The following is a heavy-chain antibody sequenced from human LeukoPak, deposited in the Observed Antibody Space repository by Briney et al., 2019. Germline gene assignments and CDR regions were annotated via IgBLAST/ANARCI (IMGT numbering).Heavy chain of an antibody. CDR1: GGSVSSGNYD. CDR2: IFYTGST. CDR3: ARAVMMVRGVIIGGYWYDP. D-gene: IGHD3-10*01. V-gene: IGHV4-61*01. Sequence: SETLSLTCTVSGGSVSSGNYDWPWIRQPPGKGLEWIGYIFYTGSTNYNPSLKSRVTISVDTTKNQFSLKLNSVTAADTAVYYCARAVMMVRGVIIGGYWYDPWGQGTLVTVSS. J-gene: IGHJ5*02.